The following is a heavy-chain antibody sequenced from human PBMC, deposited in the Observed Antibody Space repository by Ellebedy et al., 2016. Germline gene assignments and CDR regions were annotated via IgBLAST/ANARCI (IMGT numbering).Heavy chain of an antibody. CDR1: GYTFRSYT. CDR3: VRGGGGGWFDP. D-gene: IGHD4-23*01. V-gene: IGHV1-18*01. J-gene: IGHJ5*02. Sequence: ASVKVSCXASGYTFRSYTISWVRQAPGQGLEWMGWISVYNGDTHYAQKVQGRVTMTTDTSMRTAYLEVRSLRSADTAVYYCVRGGGGGWFDPWGQGTLVTVSS. CDR2: ISVYNGDT.